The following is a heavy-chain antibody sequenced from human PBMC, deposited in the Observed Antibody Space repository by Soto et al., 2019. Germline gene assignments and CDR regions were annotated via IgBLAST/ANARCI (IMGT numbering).Heavy chain of an antibody. J-gene: IGHJ3*02. V-gene: IGHV3-21*01. CDR1: GFTFSSYS. CDR3: AREVVAAAEYAFDI. D-gene: IGHD2-15*01. Sequence: GGSLRLSCAASGFTFSSYSMNWVRQAPGKGLEWVSSISSSSSYIYYADSVKGRFTISRDNAKNSLYVQMNSLRAEDTAVYYCAREVVAAAEYAFDIWGQGTMVTVSS. CDR2: ISSSSSYI.